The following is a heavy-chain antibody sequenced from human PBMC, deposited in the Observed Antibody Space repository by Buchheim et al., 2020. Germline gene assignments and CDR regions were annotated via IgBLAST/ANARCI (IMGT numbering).Heavy chain of an antibody. Sequence: EVQLVESGGGLVQPGGSLRLSCAASGFTFGHYSMNWVRQAPGKGLEWISYISTTGGSTYYADSVKGRFNISRDSAKKSLDLQMNSLTDKDTGIYYCAREADYDILTGFYNYFDCWGQGTL. V-gene: IGHV3-48*02. CDR3: AREADYDILTGFYNYFDC. CDR2: ISTTGGST. CDR1: GFTFGHYS. J-gene: IGHJ4*02. D-gene: IGHD3-9*01.